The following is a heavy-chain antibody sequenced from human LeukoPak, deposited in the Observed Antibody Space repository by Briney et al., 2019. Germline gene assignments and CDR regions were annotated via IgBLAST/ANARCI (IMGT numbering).Heavy chain of an antibody. V-gene: IGHV4-31*03. J-gene: IGHJ6*02. CDR2: IYYSGST. CDR1: GGSISSGGYY. D-gene: IGHD2-2*01. Sequence: SETLSLTCTVSGGSISSGGYYWSWIRQHPGKGLECIGYIYYSGSTYYNPSLKSRVTISVDTSKNQFSLKLSSVTAADTAVYYCARDSTYCSSTSCYAVGMDVWGQGTTVTVSS. CDR3: ARDSTYCSSTSCYAVGMDV.